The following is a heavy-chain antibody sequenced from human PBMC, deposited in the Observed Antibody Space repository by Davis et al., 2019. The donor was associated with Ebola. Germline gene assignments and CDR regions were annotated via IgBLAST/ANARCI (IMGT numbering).Heavy chain of an antibody. Sequence: MPSETLSLTCTVSGGSISSSSSYWGWIRQPPGKGLEWIGNMFYSGSTYYNPSLKSRVTISVDTSKNQFSLKLSSVTAADTAVYYCARGVAYTWFDPWGQGTLVTVSS. V-gene: IGHV4-39*07. CDR3: ARGVAYTWFDP. D-gene: IGHD3-10*01. CDR1: GGSISSSSSY. CDR2: MFYSGST. J-gene: IGHJ5*02.